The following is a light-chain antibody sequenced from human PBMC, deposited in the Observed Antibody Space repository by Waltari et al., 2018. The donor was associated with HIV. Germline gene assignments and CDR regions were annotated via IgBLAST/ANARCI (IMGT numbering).Light chain of an antibody. Sequence: QSVLTQPPSASGPPGQRVTISCSGNRSNLGSTTVNWYQQLPGTAPKLLIYSNDQRPSGVPDRFSGSKSGTSASLAISGLQSEDEAGYYCAAWDVSLNGLVFGGGTKVTVL. CDR3: AAWDVSLNGLV. V-gene: IGLV1-44*01. CDR1: RSNLGSTT. J-gene: IGLJ2*01. CDR2: SND.